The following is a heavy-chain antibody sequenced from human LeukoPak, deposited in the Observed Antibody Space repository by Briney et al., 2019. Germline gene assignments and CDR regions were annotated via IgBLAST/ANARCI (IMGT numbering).Heavy chain of an antibody. Sequence: GGSLRLSCAASGFTFSSYAVSWVRQAPGKGLDWVSAISGSGGSTYYADSVKGRFTISRGNSKNTLYLQMNSLRAEDTAVYYCAKDKTPYDYWGQGTLVTVSS. J-gene: IGHJ4*02. CDR3: AKDKTPYDY. CDR1: GFTFSSYA. V-gene: IGHV3-23*01. CDR2: ISGSGGST.